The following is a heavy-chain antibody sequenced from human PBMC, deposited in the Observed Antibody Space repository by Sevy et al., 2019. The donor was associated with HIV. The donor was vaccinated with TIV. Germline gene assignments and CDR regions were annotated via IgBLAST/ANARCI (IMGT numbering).Heavy chain of an antibody. V-gene: IGHV3-23*01. J-gene: IGHJ4*02. CDR3: AKMSGNYLCLDS. CDR2: ISPNGGST. CDR1: GFSFRSYV. D-gene: IGHD3-10*01. Sequence: GGSLRLSCATSGFSFRSYVINWVRQAPGKGLEWVSAISPNGGSTDYADSVKGRFTISRENSKNTLDLQMSSLGAEDTAIYYCAKMSGNYLCLDSWGQGALVTVSS.